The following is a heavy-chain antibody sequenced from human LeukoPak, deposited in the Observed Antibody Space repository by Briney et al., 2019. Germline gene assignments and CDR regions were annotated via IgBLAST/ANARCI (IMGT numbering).Heavy chain of an antibody. Sequence: ASVKVSCKASGYTFTSYYIHWVRQAPGQGLEWMGIINPSGDSTSYSQKFQGRVTMTGDMSTSTVYMDLSSLTSEDTAMYYCAGVLFLDAFDIWGQGTMITVSS. J-gene: IGHJ3*02. D-gene: IGHD2/OR15-2a*01. V-gene: IGHV1-46*01. CDR3: AGVLFLDAFDI. CDR1: GYTFTSYY. CDR2: INPSGDST.